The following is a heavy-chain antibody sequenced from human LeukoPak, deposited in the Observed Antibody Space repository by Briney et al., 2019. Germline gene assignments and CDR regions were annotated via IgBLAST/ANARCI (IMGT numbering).Heavy chain of an antibody. CDR3: AKDSTAVAGVFDY. J-gene: IGHJ4*02. D-gene: IGHD6-19*01. CDR2: ISYDGSNK. Sequence: GRSLRLSCAASGFTFSSYGMHWVRQAPGKGLEWVAVISYDGSNKYYADSVKGRFTISRDNSKNTLYLQMNSLRAEDTAVYYCAKDSTAVAGVFDYWGQGTLVIVSS. CDR1: GFTFSSYG. V-gene: IGHV3-30*18.